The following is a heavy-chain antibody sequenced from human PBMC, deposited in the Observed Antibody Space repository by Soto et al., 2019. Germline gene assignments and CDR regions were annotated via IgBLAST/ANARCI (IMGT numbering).Heavy chain of an antibody. D-gene: IGHD6-13*01. V-gene: IGHV4-59*01. CDR1: GGSISSYY. CDR2: IYYSGST. J-gene: IGHJ3*02. Sequence: QVQLQESGPGLVKPSETLSLTCTVSGGSISSYYWSWIRQPPGKGLEWIGYIYYSGSTNYNPSLKSRGTISVDTSKNQFSLKLSSVTAADTAVYYCAREAAAAERNHGAFDIWGQGTMVTVSS. CDR3: AREAAAAERNHGAFDI.